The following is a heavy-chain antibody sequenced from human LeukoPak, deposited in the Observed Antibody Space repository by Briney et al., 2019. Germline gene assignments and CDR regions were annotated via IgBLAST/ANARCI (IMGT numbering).Heavy chain of an antibody. Sequence: GASVKVSCKACGGTFSSYAISWVRQAPGQGLEWMGRTIPIFGTANYAQKFQGRVTITTDESTSTAYMELSSLRSEDTAVYYCARSTAVADFSWYFDYWGQGTLVTVSS. V-gene: IGHV1-69*05. CDR3: ARSTAVADFSWYFDY. CDR1: GGTFSSYA. D-gene: IGHD6-19*01. CDR2: TIPIFGTA. J-gene: IGHJ4*02.